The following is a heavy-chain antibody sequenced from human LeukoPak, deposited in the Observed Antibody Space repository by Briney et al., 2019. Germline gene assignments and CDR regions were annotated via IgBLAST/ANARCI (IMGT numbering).Heavy chain of an antibody. CDR3: ASLIVVVPAAPFDY. V-gene: IGHV4-30-4*08. CDR2: IYYSGST. CDR1: GGSISSGDYY. D-gene: IGHD2-2*01. Sequence: PSETLSLTCTVSGGSISSGDYYWSWIRQPLGKGLEWIGYIYYSGSTYYNPSLKSRVTISVDTSKNQFSLKLSSVTAADTAVYYCASLIVVVPAAPFDYWGQGTLVTVSS. J-gene: IGHJ4*02.